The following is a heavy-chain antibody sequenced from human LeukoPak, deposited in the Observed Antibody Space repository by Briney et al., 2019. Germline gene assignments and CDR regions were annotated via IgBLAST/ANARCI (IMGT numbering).Heavy chain of an antibody. D-gene: IGHD6-13*01. CDR1: GFTFSGYA. CDR2: FSGSGSST. CDR3: AKDGSSSWSPSFFDY. V-gene: IGHV3-23*01. Sequence: PEGSLRLSCAASGFTFSGYAMSWVRQAPGKGLEWVSAFSGSGSSTYYADSVKGRFTISRDNSKNTLYLQMNSLRAEDTALYYCAKDGSSSWSPSFFDYWGQGTLVTVSS. J-gene: IGHJ4*02.